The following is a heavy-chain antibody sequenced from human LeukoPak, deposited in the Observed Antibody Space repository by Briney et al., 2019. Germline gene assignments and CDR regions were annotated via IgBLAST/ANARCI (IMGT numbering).Heavy chain of an antibody. Sequence: SETLSLTCTVSGDSISSSSNHWGWIRQPPGKGLEWIGSIYYSGTTYYNPSLKSRVTISVDTSKNQFSLKVNSVTAADTAVYYCARDVRYSYGRKDFDYWGQGTLVTASS. J-gene: IGHJ4*02. D-gene: IGHD5-18*01. CDR1: GDSISSSSNH. V-gene: IGHV4-39*02. CDR2: IYYSGTT. CDR3: ARDVRYSYGRKDFDY.